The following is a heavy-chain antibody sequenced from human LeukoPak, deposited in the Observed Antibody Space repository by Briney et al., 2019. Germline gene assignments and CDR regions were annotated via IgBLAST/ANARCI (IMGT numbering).Heavy chain of an antibody. CDR3: AKDRGETMVRGVYYYYGMDD. D-gene: IGHD3-10*01. V-gene: IGHV3-30*18. CDR2: ISYDGSEK. CDR1: GFAFRTYG. Sequence: GGSLRLSCAASGFAFRTYGMHWVRQAPGKGLEWVAVISYDGSEKHNADSVKGRFTISRDNSKNMLYLEMNSLRTEDTAVYYCAKDRGETMVRGVYYYYGMDDWGQGTTVTVSS. J-gene: IGHJ6*02.